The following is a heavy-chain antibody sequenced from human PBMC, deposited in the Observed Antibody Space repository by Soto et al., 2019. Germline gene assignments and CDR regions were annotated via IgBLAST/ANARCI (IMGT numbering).Heavy chain of an antibody. J-gene: IGHJ4*02. CDR3: ARDRSGSYYPGYFDY. D-gene: IGHD1-26*01. CDR2: ISYDGSNK. Sequence: QVQLVESGGGVVQPGRSLRLSCAASGFTFSSYAMHWVRQAPGKGLEWVAVISYDGSNKYYADSVKGRFTISRDNSKNTLYLQMNSPRAEDTAVYYCARDRSGSYYPGYFDYWGQGTLVTVSS. CDR1: GFTFSSYA. V-gene: IGHV3-30-3*01.